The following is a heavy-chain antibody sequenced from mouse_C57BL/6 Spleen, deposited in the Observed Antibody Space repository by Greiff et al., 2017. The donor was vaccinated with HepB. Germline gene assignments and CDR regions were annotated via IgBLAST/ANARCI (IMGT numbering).Heavy chain of an antibody. D-gene: IGHD2-3*01. CDR1: GFTFSSYA. Sequence: EVKLVESGGGLVKPGGSLKLSCAASGFTFSSYAMSWVRQTPEKRLEWVATISDGGSYTYYPDNVKGRFTISRDNAKNNLYLQMSHLKSEDTAMYYCARGFRDGYYDYWGQGTTLTVSS. CDR2: ISDGGSYT. J-gene: IGHJ2*01. CDR3: ARGFRDGYYDY. V-gene: IGHV5-4*03.